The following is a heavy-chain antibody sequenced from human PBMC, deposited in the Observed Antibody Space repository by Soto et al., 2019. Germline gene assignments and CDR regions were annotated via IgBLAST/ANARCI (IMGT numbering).Heavy chain of an antibody. CDR1: GFTFSTYT. CDR2: INGRSNYV. D-gene: IGHD1-26*01. Sequence: EVQVVESGGGLVKPGGSLRLSCVFSGFTFSTYTMNWVRQAPGKGLEWVSSINGRSNYVYYADSVKGRFTISRDNAKNSLYLEMNRLRAEDTAIYYCAREDGVVGSSSAFDHWGLGTLVTVSS. V-gene: IGHV3-21*01. J-gene: IGHJ4*02. CDR3: AREDGVVGSSSAFDH.